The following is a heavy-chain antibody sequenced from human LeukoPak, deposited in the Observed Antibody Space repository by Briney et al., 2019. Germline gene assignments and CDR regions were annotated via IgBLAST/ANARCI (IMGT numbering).Heavy chain of an antibody. Sequence: ASVKVSCKASGYTFTGYYMHWVRQAPGQGLEGMGRINPNSGGTNYAQKFQGRVTMTRDTSISTAYMEMSRLRSAGPAVYYCARVGSGTGLDYWGQGTLVTVSS. CDR2: INPNSGGT. J-gene: IGHJ4*02. CDR3: ARVGSGTGLDY. CDR1: GYTFTGYY. D-gene: IGHD1-1*01. V-gene: IGHV1-2*06.